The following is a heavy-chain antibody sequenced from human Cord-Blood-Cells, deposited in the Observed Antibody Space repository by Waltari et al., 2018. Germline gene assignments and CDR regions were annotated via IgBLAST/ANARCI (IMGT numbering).Heavy chain of an antibody. CDR1: GFTFRSYA. D-gene: IGHD2-2*02. CDR2: ISGSGGST. J-gene: IGHJ6*02. Sequence: EVQLLESGGGLVQPGGSLRLSCAASGFTFRSYAMSWVRQAPGKGLEWVPAISGSGGSTYYADSVKGRFTISRDNSKNTLYLQMNSLRAEDTAVYYCAKEADCSGTSCYRVYYYYYGMDVWGQGTTVTVSS. CDR3: AKEADCSGTSCYRVYYYYYGMDV. V-gene: IGHV3-23*01.